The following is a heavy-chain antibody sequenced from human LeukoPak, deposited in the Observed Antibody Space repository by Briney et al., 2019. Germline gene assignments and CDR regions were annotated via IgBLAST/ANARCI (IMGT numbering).Heavy chain of an antibody. Sequence: PSETLSPTCTVSGGSVSSYYWNWIRQPPGKGLEWIGYIYYSGSTNYNPSLRRRVTISVDTSKNQFSLKLSSVTAADTAVYYCARGWASGSYYNYWGQGTLVTVSS. CDR3: ARGWASGSYYNY. CDR2: IYYSGST. J-gene: IGHJ4*02. V-gene: IGHV4-59*02. D-gene: IGHD1-26*01. CDR1: GGSVSSYY.